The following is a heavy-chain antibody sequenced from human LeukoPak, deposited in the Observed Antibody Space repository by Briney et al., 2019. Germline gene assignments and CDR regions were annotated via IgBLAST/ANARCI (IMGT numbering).Heavy chain of an antibody. V-gene: IGHV4-34*01. D-gene: IGHD3-16*01. Sequence: NPSETLSLTCAVYGGSFSGYYWSWIRQPPGKGLEWIGEINHSGSTNYNPSLKSRVTISVDTSKNQFSLKLSSVTAADTAVYYCARDEEGGFDYWGQGTLVTVSS. CDR2: INHSGST. J-gene: IGHJ4*02. CDR3: ARDEEGGFDY. CDR1: GGSFSGYY.